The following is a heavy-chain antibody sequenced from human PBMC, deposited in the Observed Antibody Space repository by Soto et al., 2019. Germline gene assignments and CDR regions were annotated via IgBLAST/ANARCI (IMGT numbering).Heavy chain of an antibody. V-gene: IGHV4-59*02. J-gene: IGHJ4*02. Sequence: PSETRSLTGSFARDSVTSHYLTWIRQSPEKGLYCIGYMHYTVCSHXXPWLKSRXXISFETAKNHXSLQLTSVTVADTSVYYCATSDGNAWYTYWGQGTHVIGSS. CDR1: RDSVTSHY. CDR3: ATSDGNAWYTY. CDR2: MHYTVCS. D-gene: IGHD6-13*01.